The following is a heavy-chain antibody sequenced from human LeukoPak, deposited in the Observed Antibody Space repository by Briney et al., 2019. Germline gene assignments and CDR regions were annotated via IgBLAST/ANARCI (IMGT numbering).Heavy chain of an antibody. CDR2: ISAYNGNT. J-gene: IGHJ3*02. V-gene: IGHV1-18*04. D-gene: IGHD3-22*01. CDR3: ARVSMIVVVDAFDI. CDR1: GYTFTGYY. Sequence: ASVKVSCKASGYTFTGYYMHWVRQAPGQGLEWMGWISAYNGNTNYAQKLQGRVTMTTDTSTSTAYMELRSLRSDGTAVYYCARVSMIVVVDAFDIWGQGTMVTVSS.